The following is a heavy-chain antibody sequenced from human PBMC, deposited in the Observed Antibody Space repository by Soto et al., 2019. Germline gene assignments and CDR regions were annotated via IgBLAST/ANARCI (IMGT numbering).Heavy chain of an antibody. J-gene: IGHJ6*02. Sequence: QVQLVQSGAEVKKPGASVKVSCKASGYTFTRYGISWVRQAPGQGLEWMGWISAYNAKTNYAQSFQGRVTMTRDTFTTIVYMELRSLTSDDTAVYYCAIEGYCSSESCALYSQDYFGMDFCGQGTTVTVSS. V-gene: IGHV1-18*01. CDR3: AIEGYCSSESCALYSQDYFGMDF. CDR1: GYTFTRYG. D-gene: IGHD2-15*01. CDR2: ISAYNAKT.